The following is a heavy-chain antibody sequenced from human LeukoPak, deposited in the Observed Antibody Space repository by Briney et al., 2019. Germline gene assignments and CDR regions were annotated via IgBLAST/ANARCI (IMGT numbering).Heavy chain of an antibody. CDR3: ARGVYSNPSDY. D-gene: IGHD4-11*01. V-gene: IGHV4-34*01. Sequence: SETLSLTCAVYGGSFSGYYWSWLRQPPGKGLEWIGEINHSGSTNYNPSLKSRVTISVDTSKNQFSLKLSSVTAADTAVYYCARGVYSNPSDYWGQGTLVTVSS. J-gene: IGHJ4*02. CDR2: INHSGST. CDR1: GGSFSGYY.